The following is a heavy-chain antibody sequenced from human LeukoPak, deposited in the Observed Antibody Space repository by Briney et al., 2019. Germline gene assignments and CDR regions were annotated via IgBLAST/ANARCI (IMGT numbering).Heavy chain of an antibody. CDR2: ISGSGGST. J-gene: IGHJ6*02. CDR1: GFTFSSYA. Sequence: GGSLRLSCAASGFTFSSYAMSWVRQAPGKGLEWVSAISGSGGSTYYADSVKGRFTISRDNSKNTLYLQMNSLRAEDTAVYYCAKAGYCSGGSCPHYYYYGIDVWGQGTTVTVPS. CDR3: AKAGYCSGGSCPHYYYYGIDV. V-gene: IGHV3-23*01. D-gene: IGHD2-15*01.